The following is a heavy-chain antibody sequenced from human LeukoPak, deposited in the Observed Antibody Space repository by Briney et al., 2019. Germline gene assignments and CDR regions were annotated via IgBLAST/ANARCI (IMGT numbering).Heavy chain of an antibody. D-gene: IGHD6-13*01. V-gene: IGHV1-69*04. CDR1: GGTFSSYA. Sequence: ASVKVSCKASGGTFSSYAISWVRQAPGQGLEWMGRIIPIFGIANYAQKFQGRVTITADKSTSTAYMELSSLRSEDTAVYYRASSNRGSSSWYSGSFDYWGQGTLVTVSS. CDR3: ASSNRGSSSWYSGSFDY. CDR2: IIPIFGIA. J-gene: IGHJ4*02.